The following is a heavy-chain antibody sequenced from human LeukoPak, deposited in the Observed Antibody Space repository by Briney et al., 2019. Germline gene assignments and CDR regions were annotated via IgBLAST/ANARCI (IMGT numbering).Heavy chain of an antibody. D-gene: IGHD6-19*01. CDR2: IYTSGST. J-gene: IGHJ4*02. Sequence: SETLSLTCTVSGGSISSYYWSWIRQPAGKGLEWIGRIYTSGSTNYNPSLKSRVTMSVDTSKNQFSLKLSSVTAADTAVYYCAREGYSSGWYGGAYYFDYWGQGTLVTVSS. CDR1: GGSISSYY. V-gene: IGHV4-4*07. CDR3: AREGYSSGWYGGAYYFDY.